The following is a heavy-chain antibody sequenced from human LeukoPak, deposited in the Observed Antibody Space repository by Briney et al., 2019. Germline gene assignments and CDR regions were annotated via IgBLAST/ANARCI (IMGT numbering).Heavy chain of an antibody. CDR3: ARRGADTAFDI. Sequence: QAGGSLRLSCEASGFTFKNAWMIWVRQAPGKGLVWVSRINSDGSSTSYADSVKGRFTISRDNAKNTLYLQMNSLRAEDTAVYYCARRGADTAFDIWGQGTMVTVSS. D-gene: IGHD3-16*01. J-gene: IGHJ3*02. CDR2: INSDGSST. V-gene: IGHV3-74*01. CDR1: GFTFKNAW.